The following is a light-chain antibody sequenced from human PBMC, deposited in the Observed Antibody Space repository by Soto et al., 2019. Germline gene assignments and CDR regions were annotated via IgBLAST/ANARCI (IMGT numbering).Light chain of an antibody. V-gene: IGKV3-20*01. Sequence: ALTQSPGTLSSYPGERATLSCRASQSVSSSYLAWYQQKPGQAPRLLIYGASSRATGIPDRFSGSGSGTDFTLTINSLQPDDFATYYCQHYNSYSEAFGQGTKVDIK. CDR1: QSVSSSY. CDR2: GAS. J-gene: IGKJ1*01. CDR3: QHYNSYSEA.